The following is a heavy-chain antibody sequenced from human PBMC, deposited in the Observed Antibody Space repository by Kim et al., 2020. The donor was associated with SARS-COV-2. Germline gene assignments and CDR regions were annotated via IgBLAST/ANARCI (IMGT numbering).Heavy chain of an antibody. J-gene: IGHJ6*03. V-gene: IGHV3-74*01. CDR3: AREGPDVVIVPAAIPRGMRETYYYYYYYMDV. CDR1: GFTFSSYW. Sequence: GGSLRLSCAASGFTFSSYWMHWVRQAPGKGLVWVSRINSDGSSTSYADSVKGRFTISRDNAKNTLYLQMNSLRAEDTAVYYCAREGPDVVIVPAAIPRGMRETYYYYYYYMDVWGKGTTVTVSS. CDR2: INSDGSST. D-gene: IGHD2-2*01.